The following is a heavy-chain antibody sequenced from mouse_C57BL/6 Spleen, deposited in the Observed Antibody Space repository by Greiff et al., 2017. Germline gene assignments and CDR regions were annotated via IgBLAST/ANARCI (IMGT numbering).Heavy chain of an antibody. V-gene: IGHV1-64*01. Sequence: QVQLQQPGAELVKPGASVKLSCKASGYTFTSYWMHWVKQRPGQGLEWIGMIHPNSGSTNYNEKFKSKATLTVDKSSSTAYMQLSSLTSEDSAVYYCARAPNYYGSSSFAYWGQGTLVTVSA. J-gene: IGHJ3*01. CDR1: GYTFTSYW. D-gene: IGHD1-1*01. CDR3: ARAPNYYGSSSFAY. CDR2: IHPNSGST.